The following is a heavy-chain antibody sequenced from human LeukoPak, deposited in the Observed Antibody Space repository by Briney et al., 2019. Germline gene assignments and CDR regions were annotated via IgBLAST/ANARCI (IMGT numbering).Heavy chain of an antibody. CDR1: GGSISSYY. CDR2: IYYSGST. D-gene: IGHD5-18*01. J-gene: IGHJ3*02. CDR3: ARSGYGYGADAFDI. V-gene: IGHV4-59*12. Sequence: SETLSLTCTVSGGSISSYYWSWIRQPPGKGLEWIGYIYYSGSTNYNPSLKSRVTISVDTSKKQFSLKLSSVTAADTAVYYCARSGYGYGADAFDIWGQGTMVTVSS.